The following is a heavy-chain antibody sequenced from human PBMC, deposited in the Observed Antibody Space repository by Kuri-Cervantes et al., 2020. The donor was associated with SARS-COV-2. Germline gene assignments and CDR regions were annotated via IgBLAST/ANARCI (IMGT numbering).Heavy chain of an antibody. CDR3: ARLVLEAYSGSFYFDY. V-gene: IGHV4-39*02. D-gene: IGHD1-26*01. Sequence: SETLSLTCTVSGGSISSSSNFWAWIRQPPGKGLEWIGNIDYSENTYYNPSLMTRVTISVDTSKNHFSLKLTSVTAADTAVYYCARLVLEAYSGSFYFDYWGQGSLVTVSS. CDR2: IDYSENT. J-gene: IGHJ4*02. CDR1: GGSISSSSNF.